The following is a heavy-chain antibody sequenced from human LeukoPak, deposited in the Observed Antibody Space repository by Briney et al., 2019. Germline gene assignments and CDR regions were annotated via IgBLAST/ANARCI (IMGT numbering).Heavy chain of an antibody. J-gene: IGHJ4*02. V-gene: IGHV1-2*02. CDR3: ARDGAVATIGGVDY. D-gene: IGHD5-12*01. Sequence: ASVKVSCKASRYTFTGYYMHWVRQAPGQGLEWMGWINPNSGGTNYAQKFQGRVTMTRDTSISTAYMELSRLRSDDTAVYYCARDGAVATIGGVDYWGQGTLVTVSS. CDR1: RYTFTGYY. CDR2: INPNSGGT.